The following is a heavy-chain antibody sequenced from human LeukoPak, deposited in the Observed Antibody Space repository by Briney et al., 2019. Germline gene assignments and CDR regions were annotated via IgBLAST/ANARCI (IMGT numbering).Heavy chain of an antibody. Sequence: PGGSLRLSCAASGFTFSDYYMNWIRQAPGKGLEWVSYISSGGNTLYYADSVKGRSTISRDNAKNSLYLQMNSLRAEDTAVYYCARGSISVAAAGRIDYWGQGTLVTVSA. D-gene: IGHD6-13*01. CDR1: GFTFSDYY. J-gene: IGHJ4*02. CDR2: ISSGGNTL. CDR3: ARGSISVAAAGRIDY. V-gene: IGHV3-11*01.